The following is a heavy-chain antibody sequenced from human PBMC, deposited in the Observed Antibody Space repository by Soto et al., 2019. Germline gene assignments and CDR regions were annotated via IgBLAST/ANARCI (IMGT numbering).Heavy chain of an antibody. D-gene: IGHD2-21*01. CDR2: INADNGHT. J-gene: IGHJ4*02. CDR1: GYTFTSYG. Sequence: ASVKVSCKASGYTFTSYGISWVRQAPGQGLEWVRWINADNGHTNYAQKFQGRVTITTDTSTTTAYMDLRSLRSDDTAVYYCARDIAYDVDYWGQGTLVTVSS. V-gene: IGHV1-18*01. CDR3: ARDIAYDVDY.